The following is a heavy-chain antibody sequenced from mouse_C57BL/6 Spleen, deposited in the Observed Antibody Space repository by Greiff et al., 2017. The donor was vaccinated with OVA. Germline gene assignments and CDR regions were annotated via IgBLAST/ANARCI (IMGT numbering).Heavy chain of an antibody. CDR1: GFSLTSYG. D-gene: IGHD1-1*01. CDR2: IWSGGST. Sequence: QVQLQQSGPGLVQPSQSLSITCTVSGFSLTSYGVHWVRQSPGKGLEWLGVIWSGGSTDYNAAFISRLSISKDNSKSQVFFKMNSLQADDTAIYYCARGEGLLPFAYWGQGTLVTVSA. J-gene: IGHJ3*01. V-gene: IGHV2-2*01. CDR3: ARGEGLLPFAY.